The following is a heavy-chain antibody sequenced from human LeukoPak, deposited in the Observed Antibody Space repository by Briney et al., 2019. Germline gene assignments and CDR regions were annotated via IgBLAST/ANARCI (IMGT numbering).Heavy chain of an antibody. CDR1: GYTFTSHY. CDR3: ARDVSNTMIVFVITTSWFYP. D-gene: IGHD3-22*01. J-gene: IGHJ5*02. V-gene: IGHV1-2*02. Sequence: ASVRVSCTASGYTFTSHYMHWVRQAPGKGLEWMGWINPKSGGTNYAQKFQGRVTMTRDTSISTAYMELSRLRSDDTAVYYCARDVSNTMIVFVITTSWFYPWGQGTLVTVSS. CDR2: INPKSGGT.